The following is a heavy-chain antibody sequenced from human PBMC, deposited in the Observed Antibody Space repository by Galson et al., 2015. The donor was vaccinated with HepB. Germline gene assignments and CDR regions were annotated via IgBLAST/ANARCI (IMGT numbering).Heavy chain of an antibody. CDR3: ARPYGSGSSFYYYGMDV. CDR1: GYSFTSYW. V-gene: IGHV5-51*01. Sequence: QSGAEVKKPGESLKISCKGSGYSFTSYWIGWVRQMPGKGLEWMGIIYPGDSDTRYSPSFQSQVTISADKSISTAYLQWSSLKASDTAMYYCARPYGSGSSFYYYGMDVWGQGTTVTVSS. D-gene: IGHD3-10*01. J-gene: IGHJ6*02. CDR2: IYPGDSDT.